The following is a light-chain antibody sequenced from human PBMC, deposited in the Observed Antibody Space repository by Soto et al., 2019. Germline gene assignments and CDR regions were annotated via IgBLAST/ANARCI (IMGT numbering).Light chain of an antibody. J-gene: IGKJ4*01. V-gene: IGKV1-39*01. CDR3: QQSYSMTT. CDR1: QSISRY. Sequence: DLQMTQSPSSLSASVGDRVTITCRASQSISRYLNWYQQKPGKDPKLLIYTASSLQSGVPSRFSGHGSGTDFTLTISSLQPEDFATYYCQQSYSMTTFGGGTKVEIK. CDR2: TAS.